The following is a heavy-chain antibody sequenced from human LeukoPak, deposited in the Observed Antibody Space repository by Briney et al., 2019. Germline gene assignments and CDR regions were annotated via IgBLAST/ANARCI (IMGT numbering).Heavy chain of an antibody. CDR3: AAQNYDFWSGYLVWFDP. Sequence: SETLSLTCTVSGGSISSYYWSWIRQPPGKGLEWIGYIYYSGSTNYNPSLKSRVTISVDTSKNQFSLKPSSVTAADTAVYYCAAQNYDFWSGYLVWFDPWGQGTLVTVSS. J-gene: IGHJ5*02. CDR2: IYYSGST. CDR1: GGSISSYY. D-gene: IGHD3-3*01. V-gene: IGHV4-59*01.